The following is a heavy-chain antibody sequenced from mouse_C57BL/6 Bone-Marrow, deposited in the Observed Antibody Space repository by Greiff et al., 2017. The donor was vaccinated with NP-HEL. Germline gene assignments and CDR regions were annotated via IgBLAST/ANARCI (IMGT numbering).Heavy chain of an antibody. CDR2: INPGSGGT. J-gene: IGHJ2*01. CDR3: ARDWDY. D-gene: IGHD4-1*01. V-gene: IGHV1-54*01. CDR1: GYAFTNYL. Sequence: VQVVESGAELVRPGTSVKVSCKASGYAFTNYLIEWVKQRPGQGLEWIGVINPGSGGTNYNEKFKGKATLTADKSSSTAYMQLSSLTSEDSAVYFCARDWDYWGQGTTLTVSS.